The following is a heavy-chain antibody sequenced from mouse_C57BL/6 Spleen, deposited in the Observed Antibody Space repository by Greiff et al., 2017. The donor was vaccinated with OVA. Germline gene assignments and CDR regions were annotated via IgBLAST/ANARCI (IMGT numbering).Heavy chain of an antibody. V-gene: IGHV1-81*01. CDR2: IYPRSGNT. D-gene: IGHD1-1*01. CDR3: ASGYYYGSNSSWFAY. CDR1: GYTFTSYG. Sequence: VQGVESGAELARPGASVKLSCKASGYTFTSYGISWVKQRTGQGLEWIGEIYPRSGNTYYNEKFKGKATLTADKSSSTAYMELRSLTSEDSAVYFCASGYYYGSNSSWFAYWGQGTLVTVSA. J-gene: IGHJ3*01.